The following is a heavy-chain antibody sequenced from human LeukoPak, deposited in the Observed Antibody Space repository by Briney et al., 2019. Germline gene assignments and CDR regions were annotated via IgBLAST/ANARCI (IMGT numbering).Heavy chain of an antibody. J-gene: IGHJ4*02. CDR1: GYAFTTYG. V-gene: IGHV1-18*01. CDR2: IKSNIGNT. CDR3: ARRQIADDSGSFYGY. Sequence: GASVKVSCKASGYAFTTYGFSWVRQAPGQGIEWMGWIKSNIGNTNYAQKFQGRITLTTDTSTSTAYMELRSLRSDDTTVYYCARRQIADDSGSFYGYWGQGTLVTVSS. D-gene: IGHD1-26*01.